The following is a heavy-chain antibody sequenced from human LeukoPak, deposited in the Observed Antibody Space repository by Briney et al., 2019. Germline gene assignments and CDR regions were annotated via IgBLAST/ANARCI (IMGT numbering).Heavy chain of an antibody. CDR3: ARGIYCTSSSCYYYFDY. CDR2: IYYSGST. D-gene: IGHD2-2*01. J-gene: IGHJ4*02. V-gene: IGHV4-59*01. CDR1: GGSISGYY. Sequence: TSETLSLTCTVSGGSISGYYWSWIRQPPGKGLEWIGYIYYSGSTNYNPSLKSRVTISVDTTKNQFSLKLSSVTAADTAVYYCARGIYCTSSSCYYYFDYWGQGTLVIVSS.